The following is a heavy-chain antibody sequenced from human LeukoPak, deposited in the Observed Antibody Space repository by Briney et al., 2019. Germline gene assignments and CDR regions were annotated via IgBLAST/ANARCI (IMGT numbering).Heavy chain of an antibody. V-gene: IGHV3-30*18. Sequence: HPGGSLRLSCAASGFTFSSYGMHWVRQVPGKGLEWVAVISYDGSNKYYADSVKGRFTTSRDNSKNTLYLQMNSLRAEDTAVYYCAKGIGIAAAAADAFDIWGQGTMVTVSS. D-gene: IGHD6-13*01. CDR3: AKGIGIAAAAADAFDI. J-gene: IGHJ3*02. CDR2: ISYDGSNK. CDR1: GFTFSSYG.